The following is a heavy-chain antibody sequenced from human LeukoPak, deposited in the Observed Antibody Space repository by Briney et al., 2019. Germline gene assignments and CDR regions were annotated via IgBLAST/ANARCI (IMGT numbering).Heavy chain of an antibody. J-gene: IGHJ4*02. CDR2: IYSSVGT. D-gene: IGHD4-17*01. Sequence: GGSLRLSCVVSGFTVSSSYMSWVRQAPGKGLEWVSIIYSSVGTYYADSVKGRFTISGDNSKNTPYLQMNSLRAEDTAVYYCARVYGDPSYYFDYWGQGTLVTVSS. V-gene: IGHV3-53*01. CDR1: GFTVSSSY. CDR3: ARVYGDPSYYFDY.